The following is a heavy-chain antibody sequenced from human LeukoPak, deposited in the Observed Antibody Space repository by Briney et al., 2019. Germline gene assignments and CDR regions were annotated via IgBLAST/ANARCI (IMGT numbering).Heavy chain of an antibody. V-gene: IGHV4-59*01. D-gene: IGHD2-8*01. J-gene: IGHJ4*02. Sequence: SETLSLTCTVSGGSISSFYWGWIRQPPGKGVEWIGHMHSSGSTNYNSSLKSRVTMSVDTSKNQFSLKLSSVTAADTAVYWCAGVLRVEMFVNYWGQGTLVTVS. CDR3: AGVLRVEMFVNY. CDR2: MHSSGST. CDR1: GGSISSFY.